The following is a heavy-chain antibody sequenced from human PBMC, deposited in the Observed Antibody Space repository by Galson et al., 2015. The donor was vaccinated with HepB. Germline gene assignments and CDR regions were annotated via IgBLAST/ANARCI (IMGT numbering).Heavy chain of an antibody. Sequence: QSGAEVKKPRESLKISCEASGYKFSMYWIGWVRQMPGRGLEWMGTIYPSASETRYSPSFQGQVTISADKSINTAYLQWSSLKASDTAIYYCARRQIYGSGLYSMDVWGQGTTVTVSS. J-gene: IGHJ6*02. CDR3: ARRQIYGSGLYSMDV. CDR2: IYPSASET. D-gene: IGHD2-15*01. V-gene: IGHV5-51*01. CDR1: GYKFSMYW.